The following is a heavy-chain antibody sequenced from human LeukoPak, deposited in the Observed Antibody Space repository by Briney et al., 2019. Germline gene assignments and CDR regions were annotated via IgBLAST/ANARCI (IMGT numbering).Heavy chain of an antibody. J-gene: IGHJ6*03. CDR3: ARYYSSAAGKYYYYYYMDV. Sequence: ASVKVSCKASGYTFTSYYMHWVRQAPGQGLEWMGLINPSGGSTSYAQKFQGRVTMTRDTSISTAYMELSRLRSDDTAVYYCARYYSSAAGKYYYYYYMDVWGKGTTVTISS. CDR1: GYTFTSYY. CDR2: INPSGGST. V-gene: IGHV1-46*01. D-gene: IGHD6-13*01.